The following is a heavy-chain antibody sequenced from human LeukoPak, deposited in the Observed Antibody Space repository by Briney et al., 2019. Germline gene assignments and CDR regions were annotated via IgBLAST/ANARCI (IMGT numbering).Heavy chain of an antibody. J-gene: IGHJ4*02. D-gene: IGHD3-9*01. V-gene: IGHV4-34*01. Sequence: SETLSLTCAVYGGSFSGYYWSWIRQPPGKGLECIGEINHSGSTNYNPSLKSRVTISVDTSKNHFFLTLSSVTAADTAVYYCASRDVRYLDYWGQGTLVTVSS. CDR3: ASRDVRYLDY. CDR2: INHSGST. CDR1: GGSFSGYY.